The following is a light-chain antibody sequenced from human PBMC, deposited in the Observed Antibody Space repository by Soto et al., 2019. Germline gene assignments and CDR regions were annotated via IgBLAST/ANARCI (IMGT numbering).Light chain of an antibody. J-gene: IGKJ1*01. Sequence: DIQMTQSPSSLSASVGDRATITCRASQSISSYLNWYQQKPGKAPKLLIYAASSLQSGVPSRFSGSGSGTEFTLTISSLQPDDFATYYCQQYNSYSRTFGQGTKVDIK. CDR2: AAS. CDR1: QSISSY. CDR3: QQYNSYSRT. V-gene: IGKV1-5*01.